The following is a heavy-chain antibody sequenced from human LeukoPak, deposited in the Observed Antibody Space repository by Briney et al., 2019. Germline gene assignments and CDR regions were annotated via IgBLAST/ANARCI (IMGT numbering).Heavy chain of an antibody. J-gene: IGHJ4*02. V-gene: IGHV1-24*01. Sequence: GASVKVSCKVSGYTLTELSMHWVRQAPGKGLEWMGGFDPEDGETIYAQKFQGRVTMTEDTSTDTAYMELSSLRSEDTAVYYCATGGVIDYGDSTSFYYWGQGTLVTVSS. CDR2: FDPEDGET. CDR1: GYTLTELS. CDR3: ATGGVIDYGDSTSFYY. D-gene: IGHD4-17*01.